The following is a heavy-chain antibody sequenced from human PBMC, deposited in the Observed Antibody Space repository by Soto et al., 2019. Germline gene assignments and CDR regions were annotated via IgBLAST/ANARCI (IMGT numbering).Heavy chain of an antibody. V-gene: IGHV3-33*01. J-gene: IGHJ6*01. CDR1: GFTFSTYG. D-gene: IGHD6-13*01. CDR2: IWYDGSNK. Sequence: QVQLVESGGGVVQPGGSLRLSCAASGFTFSTYGMHWVRQAPNKGLEWMAVIWYDGSNKFYLESVKGRFAISRDNSKNTVYLQMNSLRAEDTALYYCARDRAGAVGGAGDYYYDMDVWGQGTTVIVSS. CDR3: ARDRAGAVGGAGDYYYDMDV.